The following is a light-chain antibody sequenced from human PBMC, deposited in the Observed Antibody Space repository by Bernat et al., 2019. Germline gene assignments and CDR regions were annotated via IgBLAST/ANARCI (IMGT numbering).Light chain of an antibody. CDR2: AAS. CDR3: QKYNSVLLT. J-gene: IGKJ4*01. V-gene: IGKV1-27*01. CDR1: QGIRND. Sequence: DIQMTQSPSSLSAYVGDRVTITCRASQGIRNDLAWYQQKPGKLPKLLIYAASTLQSWVPYRFSGSGSGTDFTLTISSLQPEDVATYYCQKYNSVLLTFGGGTKVEI.